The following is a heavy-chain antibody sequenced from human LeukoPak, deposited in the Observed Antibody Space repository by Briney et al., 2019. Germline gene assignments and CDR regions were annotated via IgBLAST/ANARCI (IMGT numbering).Heavy chain of an antibody. V-gene: IGHV3-23*01. D-gene: IGHD2-15*01. J-gene: IGHJ4*02. Sequence: GGSLRLSCAASGFTFNSYAMTWVRQAPGKGLEWVSSISGGGDTTYYADSVRGRFTISRDNSKNTLTLQINSLRAEDMAVYYCAKERSKVVVAATNYWGQGTLVTVSS. CDR2: ISGGGDTT. CDR1: GFTFNSYA. CDR3: AKERSKVVVAATNY.